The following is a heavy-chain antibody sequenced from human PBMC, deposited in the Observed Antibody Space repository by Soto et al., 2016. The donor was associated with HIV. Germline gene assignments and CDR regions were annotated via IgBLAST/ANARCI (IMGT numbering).Heavy chain of an antibody. CDR1: GYTFTANY. V-gene: IGHV1-8*03. CDR2: MNPNSGNT. D-gene: IGHD6-19*01. Sequence: HLVQSGAEVKKPGASVKVSCKASGYTFTANYIQWVRQTPGQGLEWMGWMNPNSGNTGYAQKFQGRVTITRNTSISTAYMELSSLRSEDTAVYYCARGRGGIAVAGTLNYWGQGTLVTVSS. CDR3: ARGRGGIAVAGTLNY. J-gene: IGHJ4*02.